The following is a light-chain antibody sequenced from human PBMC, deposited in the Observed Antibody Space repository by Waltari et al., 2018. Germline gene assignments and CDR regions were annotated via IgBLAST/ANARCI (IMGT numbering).Light chain of an antibody. CDR1: QSISTH. Sequence: DIQMTQSPSSLSASVGDRVSITCRASQSISTHLNWYQQKPGKAPKLLIYAASNLQSGVPSRFSGRGSETDFTLTISSLQPEDFAVYYCQQSYNTPRTFGPGTKVEIK. CDR2: AAS. V-gene: IGKV1-39*01. J-gene: IGKJ3*01. CDR3: QQSYNTPRT.